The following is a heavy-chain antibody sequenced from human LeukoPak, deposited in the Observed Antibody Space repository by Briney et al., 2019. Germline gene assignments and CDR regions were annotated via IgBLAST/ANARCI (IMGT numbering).Heavy chain of an antibody. V-gene: IGHV4-30-4*01. J-gene: IGHJ4*02. CDR3: ARGGHYYDSSGYYPFDY. D-gene: IGHD3-22*01. CDR1: GGSISSGDYY. Sequence: SQTLSLTCTVSGGSISSGDYYWSWIRQPPGKGLEWIGYIYYSGSTYYNPSLKSRVTISVDTSKNQFSLKLSSVTAADTAVYYCARGGHYYDSSGYYPFDYWGQGTLVTVSS. CDR2: IYYSGST.